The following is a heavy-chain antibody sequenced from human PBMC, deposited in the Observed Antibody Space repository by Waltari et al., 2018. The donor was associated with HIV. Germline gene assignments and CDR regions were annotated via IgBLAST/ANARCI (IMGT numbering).Heavy chain of an antibody. V-gene: IGHV3-66*02. J-gene: IGHJ6*02. CDR2: IYSGGST. D-gene: IGHD2-2*01. CDR1: GFTVSSNY. Sequence: EVQLVESGGGLVQPGGSLRLSCAASGFTVSSNYMSWVRQAPGKGLEWVSVIYSGGSTYYADSVKGRFTISRDNSKNTLYLQMNSLRAEDTAVYYCASPKRPAAMLELGFYYGMDVWGQGTTVTVSS. CDR3: ASPKRPAAMLELGFYYGMDV.